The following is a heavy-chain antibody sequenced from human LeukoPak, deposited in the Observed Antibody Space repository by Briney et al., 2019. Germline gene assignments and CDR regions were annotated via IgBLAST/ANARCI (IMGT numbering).Heavy chain of an antibody. CDR3: AKELPTYYYDSSGYYYPDY. D-gene: IGHD3-22*01. CDR1: GFTFSSYG. V-gene: IGHV3-30*18. J-gene: IGHJ4*02. CDR2: ISYDGSNK. Sequence: PGGSLRLSCAASGFTFSSYGMHWVRQAPGKGLEWVAVISYDGSNKYYADSVKGRFTISRDNSKNTLYLQMNSLRAEDTAVYYCAKELPTYYYDSSGYYYPDYWGQGTLVTVSS.